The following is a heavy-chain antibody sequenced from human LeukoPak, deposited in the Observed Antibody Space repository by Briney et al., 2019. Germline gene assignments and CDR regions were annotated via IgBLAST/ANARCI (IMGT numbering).Heavy chain of an antibody. J-gene: IGHJ4*02. Sequence: PSETLSLTCAVSGGSISSGGYSWSWIRQPPGKGLEWIGYIYHSGSTYYNPSLKSRVTISVDRSKNQFSLKLSPVTAADTAVYYCAREKTWYFDYWGQGTLVTVSS. V-gene: IGHV4-30-2*01. CDR3: AREKTWYFDY. CDR1: GGSISSGGYS. CDR2: IYHSGST.